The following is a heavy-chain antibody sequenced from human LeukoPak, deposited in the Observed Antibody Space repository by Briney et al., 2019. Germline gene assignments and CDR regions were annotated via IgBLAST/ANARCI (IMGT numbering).Heavy chain of an antibody. V-gene: IGHV4-39*01. Sequence: SETLSLTCIVSGDSISNNPYYWAWIRQPPGKGLEWAATIYHSGTTFYNPSLKSRVTISVDTSNNQFSLSLSSVTAADTAVYFCARQSCVTSDCFFKRAFDIWGQGTVVTVSS. CDR2: IYHSGTT. J-gene: IGHJ3*02. CDR1: GDSISNNPYY. D-gene: IGHD2-21*02. CDR3: ARQSCVTSDCFFKRAFDI.